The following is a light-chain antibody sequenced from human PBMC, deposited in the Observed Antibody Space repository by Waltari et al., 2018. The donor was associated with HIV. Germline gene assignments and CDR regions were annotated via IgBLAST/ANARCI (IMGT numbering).Light chain of an antibody. J-gene: IGLJ2*01. V-gene: IGLV2-8*01. CDR1: SSDVGGYNH. CDR3: SSHAGSKVV. Sequence: QSALTQPPSASGSPGQSVTLPCTGTSSDVGGYNHVTWHQQHPGKAPKLMIYDVIKRPSGVPDRFSGSKSGNTASLTVSGLQPEDEADYYCSSHAGSKVVFGGGTRLTVL. CDR2: DVI.